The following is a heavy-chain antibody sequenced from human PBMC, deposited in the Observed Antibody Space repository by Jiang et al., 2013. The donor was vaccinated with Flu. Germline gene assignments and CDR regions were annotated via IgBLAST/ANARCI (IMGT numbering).Heavy chain of an antibody. CDR2: INHSGST. CDR3: ARFLGVYYYGSGSYSPNPDY. Sequence: GSGLVKPSETLSLTCAVYGGSFSGYYWSWIRQPPGKGLEWIGEINHSGSTNYNPSLKSRVTISVDTSKNQFSLKLSSVTAADTAVYYCARFLGVYYYGSGSYSPNPDYWGQGTLV. D-gene: IGHD3-10*01. V-gene: IGHV4-34*01. CDR1: GGSFSGYY. J-gene: IGHJ4*02.